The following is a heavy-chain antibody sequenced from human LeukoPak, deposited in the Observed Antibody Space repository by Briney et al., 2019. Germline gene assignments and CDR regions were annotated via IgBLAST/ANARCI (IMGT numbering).Heavy chain of an antibody. Sequence: KSSETLSLTCAVYGGSFSGYYWSWIRQPPGKGLEWMGDINHSGSTNYNPSLKSRVPVSVAMSKNQFSFKLRSLTVTDTAVYYCARKWMGANCSGGSCNLIDYWGQGTLVTVSS. CDR2: INHSGST. D-gene: IGHD2-15*01. J-gene: IGHJ4*02. CDR1: GGSFSGYY. V-gene: IGHV4-34*01. CDR3: ARKWMGANCSGGSCNLIDY.